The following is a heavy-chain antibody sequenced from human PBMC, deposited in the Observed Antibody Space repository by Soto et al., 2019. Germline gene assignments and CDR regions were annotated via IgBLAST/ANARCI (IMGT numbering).Heavy chain of an antibody. J-gene: IGHJ3*02. D-gene: IGHD1-26*01. CDR2: IYYSGST. Sequence: PSETLSLTCTVSGGSISSYYWSWIRQPPGKGLEWIGYIYYSGSTNYNPSLKSRVTISVDTSKNQFSLKLSSVTAADTAVYYCARDGGSYDDAFDIWGQGTMVTVSS. V-gene: IGHV4-59*01. CDR3: ARDGGSYDDAFDI. CDR1: GGSISSYY.